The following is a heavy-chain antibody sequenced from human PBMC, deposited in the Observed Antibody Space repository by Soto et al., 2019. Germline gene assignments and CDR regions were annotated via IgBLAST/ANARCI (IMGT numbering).Heavy chain of an antibody. CDR3: AKEKVGAISLDY. CDR2: ISFDGSKK. J-gene: IGHJ4*02. V-gene: IGHV3-30-3*01. D-gene: IGHD1-26*01. CDR1: GLIFSPFA. Sequence: GGSLRLSCAASGLIFSPFAIHWVRQAPGKGLQWVAVISFDGSKKWYAESVKGRFTISRDNSKNTQNLQMKNIKVEDTAVYYCAKEKVGAISLDYWGQGTLVTVSS.